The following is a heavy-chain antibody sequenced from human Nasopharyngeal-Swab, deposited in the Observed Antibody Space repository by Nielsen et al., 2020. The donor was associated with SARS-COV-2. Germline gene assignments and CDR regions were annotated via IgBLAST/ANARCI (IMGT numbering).Heavy chain of an antibody. J-gene: IGHJ6*02. CDR2: ISYDGSNK. D-gene: IGHD2-15*01. V-gene: IGHV3-30*18. CDR3: AKDEGPVVVVAAGDYYYGMDV. CDR1: GFTFSSYG. Sequence: GGSLRLSCAASGFTFSSYGMHWVRQAPGKGLEWVSVISYDGSNKYYADSVKGRFTISRDNSKNTLYVQMNSLRAEDTAVYYCAKDEGPVVVVAAGDYYYGMDVWGQGTTVTVSS.